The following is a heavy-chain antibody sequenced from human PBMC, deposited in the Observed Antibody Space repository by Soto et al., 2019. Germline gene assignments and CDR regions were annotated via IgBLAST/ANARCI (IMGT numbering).Heavy chain of an antibody. Sequence: GGSLRLSCAAAGFSFSDYYMSWVRRAPGEGLEWVSYISRSSTSIYYTDSVKGRFTISRDDAKKSLYLQMNSLRAEDTAVYFCATCSRPLPQCDYYAYSGQRALVPVSS. V-gene: IGHV3-11*01. D-gene: IGHD2-2*01. J-gene: IGHJ4*02. CDR3: ATCSRPLPQCDYYAY. CDR1: GFSFSDYY. CDR2: ISRSSTSI.